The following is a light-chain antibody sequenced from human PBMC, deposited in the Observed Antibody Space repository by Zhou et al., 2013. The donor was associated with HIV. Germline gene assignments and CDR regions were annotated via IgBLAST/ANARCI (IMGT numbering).Light chain of an antibody. Sequence: ETVMAQSPATLSVSPGERVTLSCRASQDITSSLAWYQQRPGQAPRLLIYGTSTRATGVPARFSGSGSGTDFTLTISSLQSEDFAIYYCQQYDDSSGYTFGQGTRLEIK. CDR2: GTS. J-gene: IGKJ2*01. CDR1: QDITSS. CDR3: QQYDDSSGYT. V-gene: IGKV3D-15*01.